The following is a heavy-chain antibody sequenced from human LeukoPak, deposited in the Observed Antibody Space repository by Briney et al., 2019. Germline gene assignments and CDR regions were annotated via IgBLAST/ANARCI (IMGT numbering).Heavy chain of an antibody. V-gene: IGHV4-61*02. CDR3: ATQRPDDFWSGYSD. Sequence: PSETLSLTCSVSGDSISSGSYYWSWVRQPAGKGLEWIGRIYTAGSTDYTASLRSRVTISADRSNNQFSLKLSSVTAADTAVYFCATQRPDDFWSGYSDWGQGTLVTVSS. CDR1: GDSISSGSYY. J-gene: IGHJ4*02. CDR2: IYTAGST. D-gene: IGHD3-3*01.